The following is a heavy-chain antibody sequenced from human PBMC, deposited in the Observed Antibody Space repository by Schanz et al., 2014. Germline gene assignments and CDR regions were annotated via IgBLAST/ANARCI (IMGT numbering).Heavy chain of an antibody. V-gene: IGHV3-21*04. Sequence: EVKMVESGGGLVKPGGSLRLSCAASGFNFSSYSLNWVRQDPGKGLVWVARINSVGSNTDYADSVTGRFTISRDNAKNSLYLQMNSLRAEDTAVYYCARKVVATIGGYYDNWGQGTLVTVSS. J-gene: IGHJ4*02. D-gene: IGHD5-12*01. CDR3: ARKVVATIGGYYDN. CDR1: GFNFSSYS. CDR2: INSVGSNT.